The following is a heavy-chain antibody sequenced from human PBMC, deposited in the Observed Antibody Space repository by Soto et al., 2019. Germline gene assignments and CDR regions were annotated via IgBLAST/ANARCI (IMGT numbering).Heavy chain of an antibody. V-gene: IGHV1-69*01. Sequence: QVQLVQSGAEVKKPGSSVTVSCQTSGGTFSKDAINWVRQAPGQGPEWMGLLIPVFGSPIYAQKFQGRIRITADESTSTAFMDLSSLRSEDTAVYYCTRVLGYTFEPGKTRYYAMDVWGQGTTVSVSS. CDR3: TRVLGYTFEPGKTRYYAMDV. J-gene: IGHJ6*02. D-gene: IGHD5-18*01. CDR2: LIPVFGSP. CDR1: GGTFSKDA.